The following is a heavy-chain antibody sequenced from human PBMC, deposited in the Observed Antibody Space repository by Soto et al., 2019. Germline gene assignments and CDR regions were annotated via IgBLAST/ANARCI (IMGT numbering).Heavy chain of an antibody. CDR3: ARGPVVAASNYYYYYMDA. CDR2: MNPNSGNT. J-gene: IGHJ6*03. D-gene: IGHD2-15*01. Sequence: ASVKVSCKASGYTFTIYDINWVRQATGQGLEWMGWMNPNSGNTGYAQKFQGRVTMTRNTSISTAYMELSSLRSEDTAVYYCARGPVVAASNYYYYYMDAWGKGTTVTVSS. CDR1: GYTFTIYD. V-gene: IGHV1-8*01.